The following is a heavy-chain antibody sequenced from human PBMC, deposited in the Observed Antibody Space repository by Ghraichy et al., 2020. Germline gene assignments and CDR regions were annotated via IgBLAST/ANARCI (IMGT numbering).Heavy chain of an antibody. D-gene: IGHD4-23*01. CDR1: GVSINTYY. CDR3: ARQTNVYAGNVDL. V-gene: IGHV4-59*08. CDR2: IHFTGST. Sequence: SETLSLTCTVSGVSINTYYWSWIRQSPEKGLEWIGYIHFTGSTEYNPSLKSRLTISVDTTKSQFSLRLSSVTAADTAVYYCARQTNVYAGNVDLWGQGSLVTVSS. J-gene: IGHJ5*02.